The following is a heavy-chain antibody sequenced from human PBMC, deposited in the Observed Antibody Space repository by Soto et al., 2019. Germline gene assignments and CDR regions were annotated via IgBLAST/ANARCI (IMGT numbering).Heavy chain of an antibody. V-gene: IGHV3-23*01. CDR1: GLTFSTYA. CDR2: VSASGGST. J-gene: IGHJ4*01. Sequence: GTRRVSWVSAGLTFSTYAMFWVRRAPARGVEWVSAVSASGGSTYYADSLRGRFTISRDNSKNTLYLQINSLRAEDTAVYYCAKEHTASRAFRDWVHGIPVTVSS. CDR3: AKEHTASRAFRD. D-gene: IGHD5-18*01.